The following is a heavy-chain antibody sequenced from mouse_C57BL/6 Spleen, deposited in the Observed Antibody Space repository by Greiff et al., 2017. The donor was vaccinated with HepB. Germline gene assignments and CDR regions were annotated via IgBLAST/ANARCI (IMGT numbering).Heavy chain of an antibody. CDR1: GYTFTSYW. V-gene: IGHV1-53*01. CDR3: ARKGYYGYDWYFDV. D-gene: IGHD2-2*01. J-gene: IGHJ1*03. CDR2: INPSNGGT. Sequence: QVQLQQSGTELVKPGASVKLSCKASGYTFTSYWMHWVKQRPGQGLEWIGNINPSNGGTNYNEKFKSKATLTVDKSSSTAYMQLSSLTSEDSAVYYCARKGYYGYDWYFDVWGTGTTVTVSS.